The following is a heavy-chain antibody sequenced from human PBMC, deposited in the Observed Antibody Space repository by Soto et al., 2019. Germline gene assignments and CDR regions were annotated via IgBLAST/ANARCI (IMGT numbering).Heavy chain of an antibody. J-gene: IGHJ6*02. D-gene: IGHD6-6*01. V-gene: IGHV4-59*01. CDR2: IYYSRST. CDR1: GGSISSYY. Sequence: SETLSLTCTVSGGSISSYYWSWIRQPPGKGLEWIGYIYYSRSTNYNPSLKSRVTISVDTSKNQFSLKLSSVTAADTAVYYCLRKFSSISSLLPGYYYYYGMDVWGQGTTVTVSS. CDR3: LRKFSSISSLLPGYYYYYGMDV.